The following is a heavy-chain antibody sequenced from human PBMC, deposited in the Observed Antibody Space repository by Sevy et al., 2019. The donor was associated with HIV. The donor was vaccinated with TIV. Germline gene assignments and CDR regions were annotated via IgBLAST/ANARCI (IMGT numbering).Heavy chain of an antibody. CDR3: ARDPGFYCSGGSCYPRYYFDY. J-gene: IGHJ4*02. CDR2: ISSSSIYI. Sequence: GGSLRLSCAASGFTFSSYSMNWVRQAPGKGLEWVSSISSSSIYIYYADSVKGRFTISRDNAKNSLYLQMNSLRGEDTAVYYCARDPGFYCSGGSCYPRYYFDYWGQGTLVTVSS. V-gene: IGHV3-21*01. CDR1: GFTFSSYS. D-gene: IGHD2-15*01.